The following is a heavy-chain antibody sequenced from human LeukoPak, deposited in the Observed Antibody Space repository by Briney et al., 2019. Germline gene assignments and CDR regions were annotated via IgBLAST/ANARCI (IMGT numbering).Heavy chain of an antibody. CDR2: VSGGGTTT. J-gene: IGHJ4*02. CDR1: GFPVNYYA. CDR3: AKSDYYDSSGHPSSFEY. Sequence: GGSLRLSCAASGFPVNYYAMSWVRQAPGRAPEWVSAVSGGGTTTYYRNSVKGRFTISRDNSKNTLYLQMNSLRAEDTAVYYCAKSDYYDSSGHPSSFEYWGQGTLVTVSS. D-gene: IGHD3-22*01. V-gene: IGHV3-23*01.